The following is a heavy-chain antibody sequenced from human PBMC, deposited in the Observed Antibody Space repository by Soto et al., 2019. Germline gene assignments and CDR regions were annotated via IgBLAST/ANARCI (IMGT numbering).Heavy chain of an antibody. CDR3: ATDEQWLVLNGYYFEC. CDR1: VFTFSSYG. V-gene: IGHV3-30*03. J-gene: IGHJ4*03. D-gene: IGHD6-19*01. Sequence: XGSLRLSCASSVFTFSSYGMHCVRHSPGKWLEWVAVISYDGSNKYYADSVKGRFTISRDNSKNTLYLQMNSLRAEDTAVYYWATDEQWLVLNGYYFECLGQGTRVRVSS. CDR2: ISYDGSNK.